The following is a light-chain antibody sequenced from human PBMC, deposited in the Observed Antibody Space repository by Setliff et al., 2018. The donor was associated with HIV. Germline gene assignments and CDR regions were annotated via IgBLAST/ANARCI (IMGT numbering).Light chain of an antibody. V-gene: IGLV2-14*01. J-gene: IGLJ3*02. Sequence: ALTQPASVSGSRGQSITISCTGTSSDIGGDRYVSWFRQHPGKAPKLMIYNVDNRPSGISDRFSGSRSGNTASLVISGLQADDEAEYYCISYTDSRSWVFGGGTKVTVL. CDR3: ISYTDSRSWV. CDR1: SSDIGGDRY. CDR2: NVD.